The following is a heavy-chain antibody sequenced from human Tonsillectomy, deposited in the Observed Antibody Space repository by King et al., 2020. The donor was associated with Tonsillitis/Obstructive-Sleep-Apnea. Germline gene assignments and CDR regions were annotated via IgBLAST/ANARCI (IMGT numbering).Heavy chain of an antibody. Sequence: VQLVQSGGGVVQPGRSLRLSCAASGFTFSSYAMHWVRQAPGKGLEWVAVISYDGSNKYYADSVKGRFTISRDNSKNTLYLQMNSLRAEDTAVYYCARDRGYYGSGSYLLDNWGQETLVTV. V-gene: IGHV3-30*01. CDR1: GFTFSSYA. CDR2: ISYDGSNK. CDR3: ARDRGYYGSGSYLLDN. D-gene: IGHD3-10*01. J-gene: IGHJ4*02.